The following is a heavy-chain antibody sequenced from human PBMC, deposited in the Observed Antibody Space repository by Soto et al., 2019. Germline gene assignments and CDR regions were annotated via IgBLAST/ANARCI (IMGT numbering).Heavy chain of an antibody. CDR3: ARDWEYYYDSSGDTPYYYGMDV. CDR1: GGTISSYA. V-gene: IGHV1-69*13. J-gene: IGHJ6*02. CDR2: IIPIFGTA. D-gene: IGHD3-22*01. Sequence: SVKVSCKASGGTISSYAISWVRQAPGQGLEWMGGIIPIFGTANYAQKFQGRVTITADESTSTAYMELSSLRSEDTAVYYCARDWEYYYDSSGDTPYYYGMDVWGQGTTVTVSS.